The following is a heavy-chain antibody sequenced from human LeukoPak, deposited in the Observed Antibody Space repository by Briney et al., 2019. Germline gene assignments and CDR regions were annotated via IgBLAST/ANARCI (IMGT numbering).Heavy chain of an antibody. CDR2: IKQDGSEK. V-gene: IGHV3-7*01. Sequence: GGSPRLSCAASGFTFSSYWMSWVRQAPGKGLEWVANIKQDGSEKYYVDSVQGRFTISRDNAKNSLYLQMNSLRAEDTAVYYCARDRGIFGVVMRGYYFDYSDQGTLVTVSS. CDR3: ARDRGIFGVVMRGYYFDY. J-gene: IGHJ4*02. D-gene: IGHD3-3*01. CDR1: GFTFSSYW.